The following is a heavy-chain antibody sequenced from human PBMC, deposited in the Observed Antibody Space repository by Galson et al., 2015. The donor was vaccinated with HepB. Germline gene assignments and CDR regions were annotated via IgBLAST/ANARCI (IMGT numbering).Heavy chain of an antibody. J-gene: IGHJ5*02. D-gene: IGHD6-13*01. V-gene: IGHV1-69*13. Sequence: SVKVSCKASGGTFSSYAISWVRQAPGQGLEWMGGIIPIFGTANYAQKFQGRVTITADESTSTAYMELSSLRSEDTAVYYCASSTHPEDWFDPWGQGTLVTVSS. CDR3: ASSTHPEDWFDP. CDR1: GGTFSSYA. CDR2: IIPIFGTA.